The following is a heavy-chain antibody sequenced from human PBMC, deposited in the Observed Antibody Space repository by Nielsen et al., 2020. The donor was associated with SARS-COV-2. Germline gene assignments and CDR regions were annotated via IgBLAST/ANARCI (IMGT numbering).Heavy chain of an antibody. V-gene: IGHV3-23*01. J-gene: IGHJ5*02. D-gene: IGHD6-13*01. CDR3: ARNEAAPGMETNWYDH. Sequence: GGSLRLSCAASGFNFNNYAMTWVRQAPGKGLEWVSTFGVPRPNTYYADSVKGRFTISRDNSKNTLYLQMDSLRADDTAVYYCARNEAAPGMETNWYDHWAQGTLVTVSA. CDR2: FGVPRPNT. CDR1: GFNFNNYA.